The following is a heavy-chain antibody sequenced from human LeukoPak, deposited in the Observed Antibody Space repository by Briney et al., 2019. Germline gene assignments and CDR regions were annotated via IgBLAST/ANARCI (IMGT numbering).Heavy chain of an antibody. CDR2: IYYSGST. CDR3: ARGGWFGELLYDASDAFDI. D-gene: IGHD3-10*01. J-gene: IGHJ3*02. Sequence: SETLSLTCTVSGGSISSYYWSWIRQPPGKGLEWIGYIYYSGSTNYNPSLKSRVTISVDTSKNQFSLKLSSVTAADTAVYYCARGGWFGELLYDASDAFDIWGQGTMVTVSS. CDR1: GGSISSYY. V-gene: IGHV4-59*01.